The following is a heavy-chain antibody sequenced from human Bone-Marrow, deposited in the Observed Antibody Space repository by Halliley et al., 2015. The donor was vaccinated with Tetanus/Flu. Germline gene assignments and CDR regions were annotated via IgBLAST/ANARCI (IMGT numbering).Heavy chain of an antibody. CDR3: ARWGYSNSWEPFYGVDV. D-gene: IGHD6-13*01. Sequence: FPYKGGTNYNPSLKSRVTFSVDTSRNQFSLRLSSVTAADTAMYYCARWGYSNSWEPFYGVDVWGQGTTVIVSS. V-gene: IGHV4-59*01. CDR2: FPYKGGT. J-gene: IGHJ6*02.